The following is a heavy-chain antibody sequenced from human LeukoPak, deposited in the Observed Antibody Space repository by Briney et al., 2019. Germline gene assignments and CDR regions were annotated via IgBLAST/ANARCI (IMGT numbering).Heavy chain of an antibody. CDR2: IYTSGST. J-gene: IGHJ5*02. Sequence: SETLSLTCTVSGGSISSYYWSWIRQPAGKGLEWIGRIYTSGSTNYNPSLKSRVTMSVDTSKNQFSLKLSSVTAADTAVYYCARDLGHCSSTSCYPLYWFDPWGQGTLVTVSS. CDR3: ARDLGHCSSTSCYPLYWFDP. D-gene: IGHD2-2*01. V-gene: IGHV4-4*07. CDR1: GGSISSYY.